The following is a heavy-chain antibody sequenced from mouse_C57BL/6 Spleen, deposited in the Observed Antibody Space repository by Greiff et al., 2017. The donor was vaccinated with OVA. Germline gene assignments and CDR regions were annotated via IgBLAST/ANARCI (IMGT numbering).Heavy chain of an antibody. CDR3: ARKRGDYDPYFDY. D-gene: IGHD2-4*01. Sequence: VMLVESGPGLVAPSQRLSITCTVSGFSLTSYAISWVRQPPGKGLEWLGVIWTGGGTNYNSALKSRLSISKDNSKSQVFLKMNSLQTDDTARYYCARKRGDYDPYFDYWGQGTTLTVSS. V-gene: IGHV2-9-1*01. CDR2: IWTGGGT. J-gene: IGHJ2*01. CDR1: GFSLTSYA.